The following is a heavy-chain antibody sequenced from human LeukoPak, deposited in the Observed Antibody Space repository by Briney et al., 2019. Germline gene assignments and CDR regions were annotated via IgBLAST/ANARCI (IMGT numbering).Heavy chain of an antibody. CDR2: GCNSGTT. CDR3: ARLWDYDYGDYVSTGWFDP. Sequence: AETLSLTCTVSGGSISNSSYFWGRIRPPPGKGLEWYVSGCNSGTTYYNPALKSRVTISVDTSKNQFSLKLSCVTAADTAVYYCARLWDYDYGDYVSTGWFDPWGQGTLVTVSS. V-gene: IGHV4-39*01. D-gene: IGHD4-17*01. J-gene: IGHJ5*02. CDR1: GGSISNSSYF.